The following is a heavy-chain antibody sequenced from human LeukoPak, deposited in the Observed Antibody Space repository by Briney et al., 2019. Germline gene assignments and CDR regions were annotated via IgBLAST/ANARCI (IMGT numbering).Heavy chain of an antibody. V-gene: IGHV3-15*05. CDR1: GFTFRHAW. Sequence: GGSLRLSCEGSGFTFRHAWLSWVRQAPGKGLEWVGQIRSISDGGTTEYTAPVKGRFSISREDSKNTLYLQMNSLRTEDTAVYYCTTVQGNWGLGTLVTVSS. CDR2: IRSISDGGTT. CDR3: TTVQGN. J-gene: IGHJ1*01.